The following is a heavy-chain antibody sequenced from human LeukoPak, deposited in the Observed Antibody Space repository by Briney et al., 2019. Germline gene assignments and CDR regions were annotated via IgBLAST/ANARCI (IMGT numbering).Heavy chain of an antibody. CDR2: IWYDGSNK. D-gene: IGHD5-18*01. CDR3: ARGRGYSYGSRRLDWFDP. J-gene: IGHJ5*02. V-gene: IGHV3-33*01. Sequence: GRSLRLSCTASGFTFSSYGMHWVRQAPGKGLEWVAVIWYDGSNKYYADSVKGRFTISRDNSKNTPYLQMNSLRAEDTAVYYCARGRGYSYGSRRLDWFDPWGQGTLVTASS. CDR1: GFTFSSYG.